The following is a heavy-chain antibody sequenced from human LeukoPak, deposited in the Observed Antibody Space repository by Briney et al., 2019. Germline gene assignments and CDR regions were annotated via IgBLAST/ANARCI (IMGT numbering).Heavy chain of an antibody. CDR2: IYSGGTT. CDR1: GFTVSTNC. J-gene: IGHJ4*02. V-gene: IGHV3-53*04. D-gene: IGHD5-18*01. CDR3: ARVDTVMAYYFDL. Sequence: QPGGSLRLSCAASGFTVSTNCMTWVRQAPGKGLEWVSTIYSGGTTYYADSVMGRFTISRHNSRSTLYLQMNSLRAEDTAVYYCARVDTVMAYYFDLWGQGTLVTVSS.